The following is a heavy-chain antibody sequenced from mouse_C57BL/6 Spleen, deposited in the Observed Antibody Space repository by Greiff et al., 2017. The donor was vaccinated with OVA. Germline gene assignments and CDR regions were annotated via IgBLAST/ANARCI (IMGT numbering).Heavy chain of an antibody. J-gene: IGHJ1*03. CDR1: GYSITSGYD. Sequence: EVQLQESGPGMVKPSQSLSLTCTVTGYSITSGYDWHWIRHFPGNKLEWMGYISYSGSTNYNPSLKSRISITHDTSKNHFFLKVNSVTTEDTATYYCARGTVTTDWYFDVWGTGTTVTVSS. CDR2: ISYSGST. D-gene: IGHD2-2*01. CDR3: ARGTVTTDWYFDV. V-gene: IGHV3-1*01.